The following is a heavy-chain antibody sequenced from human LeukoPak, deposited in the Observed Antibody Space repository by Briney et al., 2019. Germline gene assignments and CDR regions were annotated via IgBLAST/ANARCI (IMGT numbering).Heavy chain of an antibody. CDR3: AGSRVWANSGSWYYWFDP. V-gene: IGHV4-34*08. CDR2: INHSGAT. CDR1: GFTFSSYA. Sequence: GSLRLTCAASGFTFSSYAMSWIRQPPGKGLEWIGEINHSGATNYNPSLKSRVTVSVDTSNNQFSLKLSSVTAADTAVYYCAGSRVWANSGSWYYWFDPWGQGTLVTVSS. D-gene: IGHD6-13*01. J-gene: IGHJ5*02.